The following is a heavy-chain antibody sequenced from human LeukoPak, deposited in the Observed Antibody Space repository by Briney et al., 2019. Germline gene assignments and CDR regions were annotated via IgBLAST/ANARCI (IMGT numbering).Heavy chain of an antibody. Sequence: ASVKVSCKPSGYTFTGYYIQWVRQAPRQGLEWMGWINPNGGGTNYAQKFQGRVTMTRDTSISTAYMELSRLRSDDTAVYYCARVGSDSSGWRRFDYWGQGTLVTVSS. J-gene: IGHJ4*02. CDR2: INPNGGGT. CDR1: GYTFTGYY. CDR3: ARVGSDSSGWRRFDY. D-gene: IGHD6-19*01. V-gene: IGHV1-2*02.